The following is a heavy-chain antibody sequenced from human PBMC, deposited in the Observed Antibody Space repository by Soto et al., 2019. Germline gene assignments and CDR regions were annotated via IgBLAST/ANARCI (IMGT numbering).Heavy chain of an antibody. CDR3: ASWRSHSGSYCFDY. V-gene: IGHV1-69*06. Sequence: QVQLVQSGAEVKKPGSSVKVSCEASGGSFNTYTINWVRQAHGRGLEWMGQVIPMYDSVNYADSFQGRVKNTADKPTNIAYMELSSLRPEDTALDFSASWRSHSGSYCFDYSGQGALVIVSP. CDR1: GGSFNTYT. J-gene: IGHJ4*02. CDR2: VIPMYDSV. D-gene: IGHD1-26*01.